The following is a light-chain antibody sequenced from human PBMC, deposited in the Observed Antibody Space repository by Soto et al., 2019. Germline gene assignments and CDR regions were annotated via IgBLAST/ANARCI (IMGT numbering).Light chain of an antibody. J-gene: IGKJ3*01. CDR3: QQYYSYPPT. CDR2: AAS. Sequence: ATRMTQSPSSLSASTGDRVTITCRASQGISSYLAWYQQKPGKAPKLMIYAASTLQSGVPSRFSGSGSGTDCTLTISCLQSEDFATCYCQQYYSYPPTFGPGTKVDI. CDR1: QGISSY. V-gene: IGKV1-8*01.